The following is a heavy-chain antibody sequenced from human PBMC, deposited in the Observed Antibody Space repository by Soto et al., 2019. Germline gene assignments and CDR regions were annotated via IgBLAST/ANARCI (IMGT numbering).Heavy chain of an antibody. D-gene: IGHD3-10*01. CDR2: ISDSGGST. J-gene: IGHJ6*02. CDR3: AKGASGYYYNGMAV. CDR1: GFTFSSYA. Sequence: EVQLLESGGGLVQPGGSLRLSCAASGFTFSSYAMSWLRQAPGKGLGWVSAISDSGGSTSYADSVKSRFTISRDNSKNTLYLQMNSRRAEDPAVYYCAKGASGYYYNGMAVWGQGTTVTVSS. V-gene: IGHV3-23*01.